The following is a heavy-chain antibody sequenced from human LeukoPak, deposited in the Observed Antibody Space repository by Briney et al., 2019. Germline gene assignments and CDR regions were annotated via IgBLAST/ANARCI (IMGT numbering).Heavy chain of an antibody. CDR1: GFTFDDYA. CDR2: ISWNSDSI. Sequence: PGRSLRLSCAASGFTFDDYAMHWVRQAPGKGLEWVSGISWNSDSIGYADSVKGRFTISRDNVKNSLYLQMNSLRAEDTAVYYCARDLSSSASGYWGQGTLVTVSS. D-gene: IGHD6-6*01. J-gene: IGHJ4*02. V-gene: IGHV3-9*01. CDR3: ARDLSSSASGY.